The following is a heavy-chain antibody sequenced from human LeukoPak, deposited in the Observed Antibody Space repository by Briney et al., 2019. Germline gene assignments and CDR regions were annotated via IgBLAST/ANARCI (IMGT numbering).Heavy chain of an antibody. J-gene: IGHJ4*02. Sequence: SETLSLTCPVAGGSISSSNWWSWVRQPPGKGLEWIGEIYHSGSTNYNPSLKSRVTISVDKSKNQFSLKLSSVTAADTAVYYCARDGLQLWFFDYWGQGTLVTVSS. CDR2: IYHSGST. CDR3: ARDGLQLWFFDY. D-gene: IGHD5-18*01. V-gene: IGHV4-4*02. CDR1: GGSISSSNW.